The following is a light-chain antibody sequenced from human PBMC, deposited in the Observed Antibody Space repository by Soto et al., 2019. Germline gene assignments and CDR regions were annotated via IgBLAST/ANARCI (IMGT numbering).Light chain of an antibody. CDR1: QSISNW. CDR3: QQYNSYSIT. Sequence: DIPMTPSPSTPPASARGRCTITFRASQSISNWLAWYQQKPGTAPKVLIYHASNLQSGVPSRFSGSGPGTEFTLTISSLQPDDFATYYCQQYNSYSITFGQGTRLEIK. V-gene: IGKV1-5*01. CDR2: HAS. J-gene: IGKJ5*01.